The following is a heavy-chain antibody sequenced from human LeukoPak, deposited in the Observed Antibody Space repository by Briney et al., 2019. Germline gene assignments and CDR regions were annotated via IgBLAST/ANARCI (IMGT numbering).Heavy chain of an antibody. V-gene: IGHV4-34*01. CDR1: GGSFSGYY. D-gene: IGHD5-18*01. J-gene: IGHJ6*03. CDR3: ARELKGRGYNYGGLYHYYMDV. CDR2: INHSGST. Sequence: SETLSLTCAVYGGSFSGYYWSWIRQPPGKGLEWIGEINHSGSTNYNPSLKSRVTISVDTSKNQFSLKLSSVTAADTAVYYCARELKGRGYNYGGLYHYYMDVWGKGTTVTVSS.